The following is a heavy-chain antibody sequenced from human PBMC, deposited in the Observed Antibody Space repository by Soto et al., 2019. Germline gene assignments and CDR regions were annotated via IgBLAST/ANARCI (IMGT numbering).Heavy chain of an antibody. CDR1: GYSFTSYW. V-gene: IGHV5-51*01. Sequence: GESLKISCKGSGYSFTSYWIGWVRQMPGKGLEWMGIIYPGDSDTRYSPSFQGQVTISADKSISTAYLQWSSLKASDTAMYYCARHALRGYSYMVQRGDAFDIWGQGTMVTVSS. D-gene: IGHD5-18*01. J-gene: IGHJ3*02. CDR2: IYPGDSDT. CDR3: ARHALRGYSYMVQRGDAFDI.